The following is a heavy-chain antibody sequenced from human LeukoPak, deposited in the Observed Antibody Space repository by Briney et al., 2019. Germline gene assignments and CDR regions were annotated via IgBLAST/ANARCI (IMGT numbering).Heavy chain of an antibody. D-gene: IGHD1-20*01. CDR3: AREWDNWNAGAFDI. J-gene: IGHJ3*02. Sequence: SETLSLTCIVSGYSISSDYYWGWIRQPPGKGLEWIGNIYHSGSTYYSPSLRSRVTISIDTSKNQFSLKLSSVTATDTAVYYCAREWDNWNAGAFDIWGQGTMVTVSS. V-gene: IGHV4-38-2*02. CDR2: IYHSGST. CDR1: GYSISSDYY.